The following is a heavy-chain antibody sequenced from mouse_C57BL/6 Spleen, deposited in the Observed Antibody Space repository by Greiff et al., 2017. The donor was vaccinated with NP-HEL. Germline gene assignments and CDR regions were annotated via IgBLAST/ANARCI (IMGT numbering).Heavy chain of an antibody. Sequence: QVQLQQPGAELVMPGASVKLSCKASGYTFTSYWMHWVKQRPGQGLEWTGEIDPSDSYTNYNQKFKGKSTLTVDKSSSTAYMQLSSLTSEDSAVYYCARGSYFDYWGQGTTLTVSS. CDR2: IDPSDSYT. J-gene: IGHJ2*01. CDR1: GYTFTSYW. V-gene: IGHV1-69*01. CDR3: ARGSYFDY.